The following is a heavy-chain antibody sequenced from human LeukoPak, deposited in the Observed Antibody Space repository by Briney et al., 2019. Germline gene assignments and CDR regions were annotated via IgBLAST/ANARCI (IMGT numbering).Heavy chain of an antibody. Sequence: GGSLRLSCAASGFTFRSYGMSWVRQAPGKGLGWVSTISDSDGTTYYADSVKGRFTISRDNSQNTLYLQMSSLSAEDTAVYYCAELGITMIGGVWGKGTTVTISS. CDR1: GFTFRSYG. J-gene: IGHJ6*04. CDR2: ISDSDGTT. D-gene: IGHD3-10*02. CDR3: AELGITMIGGV. V-gene: IGHV3-23*01.